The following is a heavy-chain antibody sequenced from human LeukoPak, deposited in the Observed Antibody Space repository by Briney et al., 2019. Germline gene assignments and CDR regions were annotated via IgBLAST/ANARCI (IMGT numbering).Heavy chain of an antibody. D-gene: IGHD3-10*01. V-gene: IGHV4-39*01. Sequence: PSETLSLTCTVSGGSISSSSYYWGWIRQPPGKGLEWIGSIYYSGSTYYNPSLKSRVTISVDTSKDQFSLKLSSVTAADTAVYYCARHDGSGAYNWFDPWGQGTLVTVSS. CDR1: GGSISSSSYY. CDR2: IYYSGST. J-gene: IGHJ5*02. CDR3: ARHDGSGAYNWFDP.